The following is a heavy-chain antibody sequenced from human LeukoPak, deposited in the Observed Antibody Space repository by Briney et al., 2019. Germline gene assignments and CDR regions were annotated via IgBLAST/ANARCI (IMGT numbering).Heavy chain of an antibody. CDR2: IHSDGRSK. J-gene: IGHJ4*02. CDR3: ARAGYSSGWQLDY. V-gene: IGHV3-30*02. Sequence: GGSLRLSCAASGFSFSGYGMHWVRQAPGKGPEWVAYIHSDGRSKYYADSAKGRFTISRDTSKNTLNLQMNSLRTGDTAVYYCARAGYSSGWQLDYWGQGTLVTVSS. CDR1: GFSFSGYG. D-gene: IGHD6-19*01.